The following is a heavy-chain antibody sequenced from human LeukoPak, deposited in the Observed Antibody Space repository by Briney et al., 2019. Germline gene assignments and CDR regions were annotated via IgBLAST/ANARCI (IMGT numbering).Heavy chain of an antibody. J-gene: IGHJ5*02. CDR1: GFTFDDYA. V-gene: IGHV3-9*01. D-gene: IGHD3-22*01. CDR3: AKDIEAYRDYDSRAFDP. Sequence: GGSLRLSCAASGFTFDDYAMHWVRQAPGKGLEWVSGISWNSGSIGYADSVKGRFTISRDNAKNSLYLQMNSLRAEDTALYYCAKDIEAYRDYDSRAFDPWGQGTLVTVSS. CDR2: ISWNSGSI.